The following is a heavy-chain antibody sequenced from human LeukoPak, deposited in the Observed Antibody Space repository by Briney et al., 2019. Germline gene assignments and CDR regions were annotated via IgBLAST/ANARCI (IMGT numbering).Heavy chain of an antibody. D-gene: IGHD1-1*01. Sequence: SETLSLTCAVSGGSISSGGYSWSWIRQPPGKGLEWIGYIYHSGSTYYNPSLKSRVTISVDRSKNQFSLKLSSVTAADTAVYYCARGVPRAFDIWGQGTMVTVSS. V-gene: IGHV4-30-2*01. J-gene: IGHJ3*02. CDR3: ARGVPRAFDI. CDR1: GGSISSGGYS. CDR2: IYHSGST.